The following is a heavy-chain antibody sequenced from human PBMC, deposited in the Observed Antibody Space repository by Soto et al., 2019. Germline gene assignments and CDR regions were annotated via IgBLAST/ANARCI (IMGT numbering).Heavy chain of an antibody. CDR3: ARRSWAAAGHDNSPFDY. V-gene: IGHV5-51*01. D-gene: IGHD6-13*01. J-gene: IGHJ4*02. CDR2: IYPGDSDT. CDR1: GYSFTSCW. Sequence: PGESLKISCKGSGYSFTSCWIGWVRQMPGKGLEWMGIIYPGDSDTRYSPSFQGQVTISADKSISTAYLQWSSLKASDTAMYYCARRSWAAAGHDNSPFDYWGQGTLVTVSS.